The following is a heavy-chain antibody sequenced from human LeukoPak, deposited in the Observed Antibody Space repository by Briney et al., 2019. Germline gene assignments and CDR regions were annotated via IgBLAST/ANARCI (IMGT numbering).Heavy chain of an antibody. CDR1: GYTFTSYA. D-gene: IGHD6-13*01. CDR3: ARWGIAAAGTYGDFDY. Sequence: ASVKVSCKASGYTFTSYAMHWVRQAPGQRLKWMGWINAGNGNTKYSQKFQGRVTITRDTSASTAYMELSSLRSEDTAVYYCARWGIAAAGTYGDFDYWGQGTLVTVSS. J-gene: IGHJ4*02. CDR2: INAGNGNT. V-gene: IGHV1-3*01.